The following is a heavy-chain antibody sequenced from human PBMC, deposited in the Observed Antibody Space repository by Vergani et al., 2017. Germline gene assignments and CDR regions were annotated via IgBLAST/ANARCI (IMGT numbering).Heavy chain of an antibody. CDR1: GYTLTELS. Sequence: QVQLVQSGAEVKKPGASVKVSCKVSGYTLTELSMHWVRQAPGKGLEWMGGIIPIFGTANYAQKFQGRVTITADESTSTAYMELSSLRSEDTAVYYCAVSGSSGFDYWGQGTLVTVSS. J-gene: IGHJ4*02. CDR3: AVSGSSGFDY. D-gene: IGHD6-19*01. CDR2: IIPIFGTA. V-gene: IGHV1-69*13.